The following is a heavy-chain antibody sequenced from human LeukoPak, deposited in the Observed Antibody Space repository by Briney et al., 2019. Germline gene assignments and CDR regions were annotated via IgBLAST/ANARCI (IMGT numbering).Heavy chain of an antibody. V-gene: IGHV4-59*01. CDR1: GGSISSYY. J-gene: IGHJ5*02. CDR3: ARGKNWFDP. Sequence: SETLSLTCNVSGGSISSYYWSWIRQPPGKGLEWIGYIYYSGSTNYNPSLKSRVTISVDTSNNQFSLKVSSVTAADTAVYYCARGKNWFDPWGQGTLVTVSS. CDR2: IYYSGST.